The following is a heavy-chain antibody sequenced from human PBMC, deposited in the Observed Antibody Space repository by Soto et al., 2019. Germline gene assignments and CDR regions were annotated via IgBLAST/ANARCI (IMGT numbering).Heavy chain of an antibody. CDR3: ARQPYGSTGYYYGA. J-gene: IGHJ5*02. CDR2: MYSGGNT. CDR1: GGSFSSSTYY. Sequence: QLQLQESGPGLVKPSETLSLTCTVSGGSFSSSTYYWGWIRQPPGKGLEWIGSMYSGGNTYYNPSLKSRVTVYVDTSKNHFSLKLTSVTAADTAMYYCARQPYGSTGYYYGAWGQGTLVTVSS. V-gene: IGHV4-39*01. D-gene: IGHD3-22*01.